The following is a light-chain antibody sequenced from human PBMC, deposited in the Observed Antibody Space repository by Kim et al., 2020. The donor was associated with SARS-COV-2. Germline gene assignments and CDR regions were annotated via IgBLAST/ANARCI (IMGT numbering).Light chain of an antibody. CDR3: QQYENSPWT. V-gene: IGKV3-20*01. CDR1: QSVSSMY. J-gene: IGKJ1*01. CDR2: GAS. Sequence: FPGERATLSVSASQSVSSMYLAWYQQKPGQAPRLLIYGASNRATGIPDRFSGSGSGTDFTLTISRLEPEDCAVYYCQQYENSPWTFGQGTKVDIK.